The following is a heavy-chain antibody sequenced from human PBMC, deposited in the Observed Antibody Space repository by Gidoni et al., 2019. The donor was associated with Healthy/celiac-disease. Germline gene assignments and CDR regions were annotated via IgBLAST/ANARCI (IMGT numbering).Heavy chain of an antibody. Sequence: QVQLVESGGGVVQPGGSLRLSCAASGFPFSSYAIHWVRQAPGKGLEWVAVISYDGSNKYYADSVKGRFTISRDNSKNTLYLQMNSLRAEDTAVYYCARAPTYYYDSSGYYSGAFDIWGQGTMVTVSS. V-gene: IGHV3-30-3*01. CDR1: GFPFSSYA. D-gene: IGHD3-22*01. CDR3: ARAPTYYYDSSGYYSGAFDI. CDR2: ISYDGSNK. J-gene: IGHJ3*02.